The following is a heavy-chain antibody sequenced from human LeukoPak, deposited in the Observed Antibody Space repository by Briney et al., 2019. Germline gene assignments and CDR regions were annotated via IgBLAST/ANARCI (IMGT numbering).Heavy chain of an antibody. V-gene: IGHV3-21*01. Sequence: GGSLRLSCAASGFTFSRYSMNWVRQAPGKGLEWVSSISSSSSYIYYADSVKGRFTISRDNATNSLYLQMNSLRAEDTAVYYCARDLGVGSYSSYYYYMDVWGKGTTVTVSS. D-gene: IGHD1-26*01. CDR1: GFTFSRYS. CDR3: ARDLGVGSYSSYYYYMDV. J-gene: IGHJ6*03. CDR2: ISSSSSYI.